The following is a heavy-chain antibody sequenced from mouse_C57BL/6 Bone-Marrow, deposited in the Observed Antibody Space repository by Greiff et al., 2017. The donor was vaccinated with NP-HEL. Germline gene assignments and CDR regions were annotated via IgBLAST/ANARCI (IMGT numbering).Heavy chain of an antibody. D-gene: IGHD1-1*01. CDR2: IRSKSNNYAT. Sequence: EVMLVESGGGLVQPKGSLKLSCAASGFSFNTYAMNWVRQAPGKGLEWVARIRSKSNNYATYYADSVKDRFTISRDDSESMLYLQMNNLKTEDTAMYYCVRYYYGSAMDYWGQGTSVTVSS. J-gene: IGHJ4*01. CDR3: VRYYYGSAMDY. V-gene: IGHV10-1*01. CDR1: GFSFNTYA.